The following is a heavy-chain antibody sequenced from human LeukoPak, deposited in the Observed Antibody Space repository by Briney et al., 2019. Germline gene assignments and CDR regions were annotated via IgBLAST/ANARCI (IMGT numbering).Heavy chain of an antibody. CDR1: GYSFTSYW. CDR3: ARHRRAVRGGPYNWFDP. D-gene: IGHD3-10*01. V-gene: IGHV5-51*01. CDR2: IYPGDADT. Sequence: GESLKISCKGSGYSFTSYWIGWVRQMPGKGLEWMGIIYPGDADTRYSPSFQGQVTISADKSISTAYLQWSSLKASDTAMYYCARHRRAVRGGPYNWFDPWGQGTLVTVSS. J-gene: IGHJ5*02.